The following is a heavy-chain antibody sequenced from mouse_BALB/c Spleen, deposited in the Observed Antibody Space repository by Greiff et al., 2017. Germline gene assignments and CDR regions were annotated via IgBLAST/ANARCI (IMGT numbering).Heavy chain of an antibody. J-gene: IGHJ4*01. D-gene: IGHD3-1*01. CDR2: IDPANGNT. V-gene: IGHV14-3*02. Sequence: EVQLQQSGAELVKPGASVKLSCTASGFNITDTYMHWVQQRPEQGLEWIGRIDPANGNTKYDPKFQGKAIITADTSSNTAYLQLSSLTSEDTAVYYCDSALGLREDAMDYWGQGTSVTVSS. CDR3: DSALGLREDAMDY. CDR1: GFNITDTY.